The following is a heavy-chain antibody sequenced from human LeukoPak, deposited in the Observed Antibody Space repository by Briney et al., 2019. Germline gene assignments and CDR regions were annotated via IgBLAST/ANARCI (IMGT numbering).Heavy chain of an antibody. V-gene: IGHV4-59*08. CDR3: ARASTRGTSFPDDCTDY. CDR2: IYYSGST. CDR1: GGSISSYY. D-gene: IGHD1-14*01. Sequence: SETLSLTCTVSGGSISSYYWSWIRQPPGKGLEWIGYIYYSGSTNYNPSLKSRVTISVGTSKNQFSLKLSSVTAADTAVYYCARASTRGTSFPDDCTDYWGQGTLVTVSS. J-gene: IGHJ4*02.